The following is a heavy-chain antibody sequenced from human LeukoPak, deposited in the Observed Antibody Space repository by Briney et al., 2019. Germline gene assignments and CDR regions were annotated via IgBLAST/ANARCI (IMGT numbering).Heavy chain of an antibody. D-gene: IGHD2-15*01. CDR2: ISSSSYI. Sequence: GGSLRLSCAASGFTFSSYSMNWVRQAPGEGLEWVSSISSSSYIYYADSVKGRFTISRDNAKNSLYLQMNSLRAEDTAVYYCARCHARSGGSWGADVWGQGTTVTVSS. CDR3: ARCHARSGGSWGADV. V-gene: IGHV3-21*01. J-gene: IGHJ6*02. CDR1: GFTFSSYS.